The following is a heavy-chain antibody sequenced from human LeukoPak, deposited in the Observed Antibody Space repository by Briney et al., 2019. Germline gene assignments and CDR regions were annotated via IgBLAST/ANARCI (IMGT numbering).Heavy chain of an antibody. D-gene: IGHD5-12*01. Sequence: SETLSLTCTVSGYSISSGYYWGWIRQPPGKGLEWIGSIYHSGSTYYNPSLKSRVTISVDTSKNQFSLKLSSVTAADTAVYYCARAVGGYDRDWGQGTLVTVSS. V-gene: IGHV4-38-2*02. CDR1: GYSISSGYY. CDR2: IYHSGST. J-gene: IGHJ4*02. CDR3: ARAVGGYDRD.